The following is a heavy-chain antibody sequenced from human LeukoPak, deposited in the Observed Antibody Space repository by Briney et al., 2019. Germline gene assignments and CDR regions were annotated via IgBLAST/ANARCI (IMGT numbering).Heavy chain of an antibody. CDR3: ARVSRYPALYYDFWSGHMDV. Sequence: GGSLRLSCAASGFTFSNAWMSWVRQAPGKGLEWVSVIYSDGSTYYADSVKGRFTISRDNSKNTLYLQMNSLRAEDTAVYYCARVSRYPALYYDFWSGHMDVWGKGTTVTVSS. J-gene: IGHJ6*03. CDR2: IYSDGST. V-gene: IGHV3-53*01. CDR1: GFTFSNAW. D-gene: IGHD3-3*01.